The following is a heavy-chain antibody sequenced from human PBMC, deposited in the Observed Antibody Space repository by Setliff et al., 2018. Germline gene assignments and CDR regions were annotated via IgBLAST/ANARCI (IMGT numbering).Heavy chain of an antibody. CDR1: GFSLSTSGVG. CDR2: IYWDDDK. CDR3: AHRRQGGHDYGDSKGAFDI. J-gene: IGHJ3*02. V-gene: IGHV2-5*02. D-gene: IGHD4-17*01. Sequence: SGPTLVNPTQTLTLTCTFSGFSLSTSGVGVGWIRQPPGKALEWLALIYWDDDKRYSPSLKSRLTITKDTSKNQVVLTMTNMDPVDTATYYCAHRRQGGHDYGDSKGAFDIWGQGTMVTVSS.